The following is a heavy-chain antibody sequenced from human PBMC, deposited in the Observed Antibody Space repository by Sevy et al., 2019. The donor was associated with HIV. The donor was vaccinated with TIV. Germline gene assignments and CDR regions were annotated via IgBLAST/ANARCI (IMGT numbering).Heavy chain of an antibody. CDR2: ISFDGSNE. CDR3: ALERLSSAVAEYFHN. J-gene: IGHJ1*01. Sequence: QLGGSLRLSCAASGFTFNFFSMHWVRQAPGKGLEWVATISFDGSNEHYADSVKGRFTISRDNSKNSLFLQMNSLRADDSAVYYCALERLSSAVAEYFHNWGQGTLVTVSS. CDR1: GFTFNFFS. V-gene: IGHV3-30-3*01. D-gene: IGHD1-1*01.